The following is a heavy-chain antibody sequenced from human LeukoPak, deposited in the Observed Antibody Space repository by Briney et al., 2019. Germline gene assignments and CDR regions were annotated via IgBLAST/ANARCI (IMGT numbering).Heavy chain of an antibody. CDR2: IYYSGST. Sequence: SETLSLTCTVSGGSISSYYWSWIQQPPGKGLEWIGCIYYSGSTNYNPSLKSRVTISVDTSKNQFSLKLSSVTAADTAVYYCARDRYNWNAPGAFDIWGQGTMVTVSS. V-gene: IGHV4-59*01. J-gene: IGHJ3*02. CDR1: GGSISSYY. D-gene: IGHD1-1*01. CDR3: ARDRYNWNAPGAFDI.